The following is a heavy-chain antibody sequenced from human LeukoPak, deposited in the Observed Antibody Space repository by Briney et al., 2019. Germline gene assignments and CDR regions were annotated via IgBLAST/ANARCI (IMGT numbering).Heavy chain of an antibody. CDR2: INHSGSA. CDR1: GGTLSGYY. CDR3: ARGRSYGYYAREVFDY. D-gene: IGHD5-18*01. V-gene: IGHV4-34*01. Sequence: PSETLSLTCAVYGGTLSGYYLSWIRQPPGKGLEWMGEINHSGSANYNPSLKSRVTISVHTSRNQFSLKLSSVTAADTAVYYCARGRSYGYYAREVFDYWGQRTLVTVSS. J-gene: IGHJ4*02.